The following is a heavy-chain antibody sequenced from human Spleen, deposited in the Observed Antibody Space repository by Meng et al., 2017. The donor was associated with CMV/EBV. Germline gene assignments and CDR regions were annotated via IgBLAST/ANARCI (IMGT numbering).Heavy chain of an antibody. CDR2: ISWNSGST. Sequence: GESLKISCAASGFTFSSYGMHWVRQAPGKGLEWVSGISWNSGSTGYADSVKGRFTISRDNAKNSLYLQMNSLRAEDTALYYCARDYRRWPRGSVHAFDIWGQGTMVTVSS. J-gene: IGHJ3*02. CDR3: ARDYRRWPRGSVHAFDI. CDR1: GFTFSSYG. V-gene: IGHV3-20*04. D-gene: IGHD3-16*02.